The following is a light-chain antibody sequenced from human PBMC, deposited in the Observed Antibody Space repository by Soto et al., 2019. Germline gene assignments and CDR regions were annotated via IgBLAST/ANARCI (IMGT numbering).Light chain of an antibody. CDR2: IND. CDR1: SSNIGDNP. CDR3: AAGHDSLNAR. V-gene: IGLV1-44*01. Sequence: QSVRTQPPSASWTPGQRITISCSGSSSNIGDNPVNWYQQLPGAAPKLLIYINDQRPSGVPDRFSGSKSGTSASLAISGLQPADEADYYCAAGHDSLNARFGLGTKVTVL. J-gene: IGLJ1*01.